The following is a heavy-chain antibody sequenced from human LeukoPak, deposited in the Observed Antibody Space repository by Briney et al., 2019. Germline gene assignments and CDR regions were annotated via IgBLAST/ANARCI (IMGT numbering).Heavy chain of an antibody. Sequence: GGSLRLSCAASGFTFSSYGMHWVRQAPGEGRGWGAVIWYVGSDKYYADSVKGRFTISRDNFKNTLCLQMNSMRAEDTAVYYCARDGDSSSWYRFDPWGQGTLVTVSS. CDR2: IWYVGSDK. CDR3: ARDGDSSSWYRFDP. J-gene: IGHJ5*02. D-gene: IGHD6-13*01. V-gene: IGHV3-33*01. CDR1: GFTFSSYG.